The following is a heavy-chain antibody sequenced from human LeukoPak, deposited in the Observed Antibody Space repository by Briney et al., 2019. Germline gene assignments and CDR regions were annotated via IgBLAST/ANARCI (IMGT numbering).Heavy chain of an antibody. CDR2: TYYSGST. D-gene: IGHD6-13*01. J-gene: IGHJ5*02. CDR1: GGSISSGDYY. CDR3: ARSPKWAAAARDWFDP. Sequence: SQTLSLTCTVSGGSISSGDYYWSWIRQPPGKGLEGTGYTYYSGSTYYNPSLKSRVTISVDTSKNQLYLKMSSVPGPDTAVYYFARSPKWAAAARDWFDPWGQGTLVTVSS. V-gene: IGHV4-30-4*08.